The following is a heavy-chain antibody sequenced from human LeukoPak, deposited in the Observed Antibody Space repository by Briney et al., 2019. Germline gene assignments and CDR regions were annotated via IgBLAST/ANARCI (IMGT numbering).Heavy chain of an antibody. Sequence: ASVKVSCKASGYTFTSYGISWVRQAPGQGLEWMGWISAYHGNTNYAQKLQGRVTMTTDTSTSTAYMELRSLRSEDTAVYYCARTVVVVPAAPEYYFDYWGQGTLVTVSS. V-gene: IGHV1-18*01. J-gene: IGHJ4*02. CDR1: GYTFTSYG. CDR3: ARTVVVVPAAPEYYFDY. D-gene: IGHD2-2*01. CDR2: ISAYHGNT.